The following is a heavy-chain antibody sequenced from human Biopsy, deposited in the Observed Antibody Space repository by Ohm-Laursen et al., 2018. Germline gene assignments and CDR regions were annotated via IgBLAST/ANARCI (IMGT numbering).Heavy chain of an antibody. CDR2: INPGGGDT. Sequence: ASVKVSCKTSGYTFTGYYLHWVRQAPGQGLEWMGIINPGGGDTTYAQNFQGRLIMTRDTSTSTVYMELSSLTSEDTTVYSCARTDDFNFDFDYWGQGTLVTVSS. CDR1: GYTFTGYY. J-gene: IGHJ4*02. V-gene: IGHV1-46*01. CDR3: ARTDDFNFDFDY. D-gene: IGHD5-24*01.